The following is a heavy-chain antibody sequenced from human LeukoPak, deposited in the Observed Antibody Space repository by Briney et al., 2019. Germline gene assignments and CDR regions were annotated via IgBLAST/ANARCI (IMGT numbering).Heavy chain of an antibody. Sequence: SETLSLTCTVSGGSISGYYWSWVRQPPGKGLEWIGYIFYSGSTNYNPSLKSRVTISVNTSKNQFSLKLSSVTAADTAVYYCARGEWDLLFDYWGQGTLVTVSS. J-gene: IGHJ4*02. D-gene: IGHD1-26*01. CDR1: GGSISGYY. CDR2: IFYSGST. CDR3: ARGEWDLLFDY. V-gene: IGHV4-59*01.